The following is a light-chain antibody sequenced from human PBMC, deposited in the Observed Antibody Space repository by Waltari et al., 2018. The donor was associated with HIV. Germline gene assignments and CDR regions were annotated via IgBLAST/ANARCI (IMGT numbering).Light chain of an antibody. CDR2: RNT. CDR3: QSYDSSLDGWV. Sequence: QSVLTQPPSVSGAPGQRVTISCTGTSSNFGTGSDVHWYQHVPGTAPRLLIFRNTDRPSGVPDRFSGSRSCISASLAITGLQAEDEAHYYCQSYDSSLDGWVFGGGTTLTVL. V-gene: IGLV1-40*01. J-gene: IGLJ3*02. CDR1: SSNFGTGSD.